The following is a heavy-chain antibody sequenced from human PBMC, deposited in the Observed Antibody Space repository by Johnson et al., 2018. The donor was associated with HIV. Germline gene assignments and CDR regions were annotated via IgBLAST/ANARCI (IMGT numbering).Heavy chain of an antibody. V-gene: IGHV3-66*01. CDR2: LFSDGTT. Sequence: VQLVESGGNLVQPGGSLRLSCAASGFSVSNYYMSWVRQAPGKGLAWVSVLFSDGTTSYADSVKGRFTISRDNSKNTLLLQMNSMRAENTALFYCARACRDGYTCDVYDIWGQGTMVTVSS. D-gene: IGHD5-24*01. CDR3: ARACRDGYTCDVYDI. J-gene: IGHJ3*02. CDR1: GFSVSNYY.